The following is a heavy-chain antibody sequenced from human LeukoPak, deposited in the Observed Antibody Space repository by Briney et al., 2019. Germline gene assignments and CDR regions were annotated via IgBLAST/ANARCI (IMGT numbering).Heavy chain of an antibody. Sequence: KKLEWASAISGSGGSTYYADSVKGRFTISRDNSKNTLYLQMNSLRAEDTAVYYCANAVAGIIITMVRGVRSTFDYWGQGTLVTVSS. J-gene: IGHJ4*02. V-gene: IGHV3-23*01. CDR3: ANAVAGIIITMVRGVRSTFDY. D-gene: IGHD3-10*01. CDR2: ISGSGGST.